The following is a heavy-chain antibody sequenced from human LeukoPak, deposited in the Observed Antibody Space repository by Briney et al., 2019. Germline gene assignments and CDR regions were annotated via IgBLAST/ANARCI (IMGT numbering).Heavy chain of an antibody. CDR1: DDSITMYY. D-gene: IGHD4-17*01. J-gene: IGHJ6*03. CDR2: IYTSGST. CDR3: ARGAGKESVTHLYYYYYMDV. Sequence: SETLSLTCTVSDDSITMYYWSWIRQPAGKGLEWIGRIYTSGSTNYNPSLKSRVTISVDTSKNQFSLKLSSVTAADTAVYYCARGAGKESVTHLYYYYYMDVWGKGTTVTISS. V-gene: IGHV4-4*07.